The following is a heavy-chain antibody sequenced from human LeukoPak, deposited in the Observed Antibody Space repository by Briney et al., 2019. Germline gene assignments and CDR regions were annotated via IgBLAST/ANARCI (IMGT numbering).Heavy chain of an antibody. J-gene: IGHJ4*02. Sequence: GGSLRLSCAASGVSFTNFAMHWVRQAPGKGLEWVGVISNDERNKYYADSVKGRFTISRDNSNSMLYLQMTSLRLEDTAVYYCARPSAPGDGYNPSGYWGPGSLVIVSS. CDR1: GVSFTNFA. CDR2: ISNDERNK. CDR3: ARPSAPGDGYNPSGY. V-gene: IGHV3-30*04. D-gene: IGHD5-24*01.